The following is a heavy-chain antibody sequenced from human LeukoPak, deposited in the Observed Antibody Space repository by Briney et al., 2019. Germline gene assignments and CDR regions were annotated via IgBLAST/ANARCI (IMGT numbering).Heavy chain of an antibody. Sequence: SETLSLTCAVYGGSFSGYYWSWIRQPPGKGLEWIGEINHSGSTNYNPSLKSRVTISVDTSKNQFSLKLSSVTAADTAVYYCARDSGYSYGGDNWFDPWGQGTLVTVSS. CDR2: INHSGST. D-gene: IGHD5-18*01. CDR3: ARDSGYSYGGDNWFDP. CDR1: GGSFSGYY. J-gene: IGHJ5*02. V-gene: IGHV4-34*01.